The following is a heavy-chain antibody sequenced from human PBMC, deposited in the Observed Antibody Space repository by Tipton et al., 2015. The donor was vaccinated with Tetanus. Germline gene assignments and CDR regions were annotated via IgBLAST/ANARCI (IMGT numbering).Heavy chain of an antibody. D-gene: IGHD3-9*01. V-gene: IGHV4-59*08. CDR3: ARRGGDFLTGYYDS. CDR2: IDYFGTT. Sequence: TLSLTCTVSGGSIGTYHWNWIRQSPGKGLEWIGYIDYFGTTKYNPSLMSRVAMSVDTSKNQLSLKLTSVTAADTAVYYCARRGGDFLTGYYDSWGQGTPVIVSS. CDR1: GGSIGTYH. J-gene: IGHJ4*02.